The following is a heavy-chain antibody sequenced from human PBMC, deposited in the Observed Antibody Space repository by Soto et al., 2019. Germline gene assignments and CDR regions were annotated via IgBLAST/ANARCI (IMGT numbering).Heavy chain of an antibody. V-gene: IGHV1-18*01. CDR2: IRPHNGDT. D-gene: IGHD6-19*01. J-gene: IGHJ4*02. Sequence: QVQLVQSGPEVKNPGASVKVSCKASAYSSTIYGITWVRQAPGQGLEWMGWIRPHNGDTKYAQRFQGRVTMTTDPSTTTVFMDLRTLRSDDTAVYYCATALGSSGWCDYWGPGTLVTVPS. CDR3: ATALGSSGWCDY. CDR1: AYSSTIYG.